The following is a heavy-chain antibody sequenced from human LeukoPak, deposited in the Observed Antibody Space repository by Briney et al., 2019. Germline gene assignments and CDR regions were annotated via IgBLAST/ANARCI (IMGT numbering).Heavy chain of an antibody. V-gene: IGHV3-74*03. CDR3: TCHRTAVSTIGAFDI. CDR1: GCTLSNYW. D-gene: IGHD5/OR15-5a*01. CDR2: INSDGRTT. J-gene: IGHJ3*02. Sequence: GGSLRLSCAASGCTLSNYWMHWVRQAPGKGLVGVSRINSDGRTTTYADSVKGRFTNSRVNAKNTQYLQMNSLSAEDTAVYYCTCHRTAVSTIGAFDIWGQGTMVTVSS.